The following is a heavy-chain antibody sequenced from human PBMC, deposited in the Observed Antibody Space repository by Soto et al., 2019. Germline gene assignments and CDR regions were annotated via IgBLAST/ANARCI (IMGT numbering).Heavy chain of an antibody. D-gene: IGHD3-22*01. CDR3: ARAAKTYYYDSSGYYYNFDI. CDR1: GGSISSGDSY. CDR2: IYCSGST. J-gene: IGHJ3*02. Sequence: QVQLQESGPGLVKPSQTLSLTCTVSGGSISSGDSYWSWLRRPPGRGLEWIGYIYCSGSTYYTPSLKSRVTISVDTSKNQFSLKLRSANAAATAVYYCARAAKTYYYDSSGYYYNFDIWGQGTMVTVSS. V-gene: IGHV4-30-4*01.